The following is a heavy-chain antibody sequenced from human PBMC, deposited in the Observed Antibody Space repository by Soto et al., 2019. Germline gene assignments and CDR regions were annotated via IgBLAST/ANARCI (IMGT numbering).Heavy chain of an antibody. Sequence: ASVKVSCKASGGTFSSYAISWVRQAPGQGLEWMGGIIPIFGTANYAQKFQGRVTITADESTSTAYMELSSLRSEDTAVYYCARVYWNYVHGWFDPWGQGTLVTVSS. CDR2: IIPIFGTA. V-gene: IGHV1-69*13. CDR1: GGTFSSYA. D-gene: IGHD1-7*01. J-gene: IGHJ5*02. CDR3: ARVYWNYVHGWFDP.